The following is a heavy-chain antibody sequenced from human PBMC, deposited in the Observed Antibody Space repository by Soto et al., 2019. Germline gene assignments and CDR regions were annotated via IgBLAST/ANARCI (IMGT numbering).Heavy chain of an antibody. Sequence: PSETLSLTCTVSGGSISSGGYYWSWIRQHPGKGLEWIGYIYYSGSTYYNPSLKSRVTISVDTSKNQFSLKLSSVTAADTAVYYCARVLVAVAGPIDYWGQGTLVTVSS. D-gene: IGHD6-19*01. V-gene: IGHV4-31*03. CDR1: GGSISSGGYY. CDR3: ARVLVAVAGPIDY. J-gene: IGHJ4*02. CDR2: IYYSGST.